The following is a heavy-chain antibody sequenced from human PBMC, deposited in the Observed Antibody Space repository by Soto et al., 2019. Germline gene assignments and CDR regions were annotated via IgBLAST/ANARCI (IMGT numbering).Heavy chain of an antibody. Sequence: EVQLVESGGGLVQPGGSLRLSCAASGFTFSSYWMSWVRQAPGKGLEWVANIKQDGSEKYYVDSVKGRFTISRDNAKNSLYLQMNSLRAEDTAVYYCARSPRSEVPTIRPPYYFDYWGQGTLVTVSS. J-gene: IGHJ4*02. CDR2: IKQDGSEK. CDR3: ARSPRSEVPTIRPPYYFDY. CDR1: GFTFSSYW. D-gene: IGHD5-12*01. V-gene: IGHV3-7*01.